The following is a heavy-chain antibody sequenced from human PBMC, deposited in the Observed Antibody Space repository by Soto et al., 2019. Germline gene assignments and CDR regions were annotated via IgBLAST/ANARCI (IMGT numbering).Heavy chain of an antibody. CDR3: AKVGEFRPSGPGNGMDV. D-gene: IGHD3-16*01. V-gene: IGHV3-23*01. Sequence: GGSLRLSCAASGFTFSSYAMSWVRQAPGKGLEWVSAISGSGGSTYYADSVKGRFTISRDNSKNTLYLQMNSLRAEDTAVYYCAKVGEFRPSGPGNGMDVWGQGTTVTVSS. CDR2: ISGSGGST. CDR1: GFTFSSYA. J-gene: IGHJ6*02.